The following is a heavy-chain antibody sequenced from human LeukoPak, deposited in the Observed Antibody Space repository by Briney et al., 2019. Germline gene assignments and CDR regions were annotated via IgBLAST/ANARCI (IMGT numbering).Heavy chain of an antibody. CDR3: VSDLCGGDDQ. CDR2: ISGSGGST. V-gene: IGHV3-23*01. Sequence: GGSLRLSCAASGFTFSSYAMSWVRQAPGKGLEWVSAISGSGGSTYYADSVKGRFTISRDNAKDTLYLQMSSLRDEDAAVYYCVSDLCGGDDQWGRGTLVTVSS. CDR1: GFTFSSYA. J-gene: IGHJ5*02. D-gene: IGHD3-3*01.